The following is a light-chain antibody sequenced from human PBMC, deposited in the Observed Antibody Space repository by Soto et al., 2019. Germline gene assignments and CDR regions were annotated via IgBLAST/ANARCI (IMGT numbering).Light chain of an antibody. Sequence: VLTQSPVTLSLSAGPRATLSRSASQSVSGDYIAWYQQKSGQAPRLLIYGASNRATDIPDRFSGSGSGIDFALTISRLEPEDFAVYYCQQYDTSSINFGQGTRLEIK. CDR1: QSVSGDY. V-gene: IGKV3-20*01. CDR3: QQYDTSSIN. CDR2: GAS. J-gene: IGKJ5*01.